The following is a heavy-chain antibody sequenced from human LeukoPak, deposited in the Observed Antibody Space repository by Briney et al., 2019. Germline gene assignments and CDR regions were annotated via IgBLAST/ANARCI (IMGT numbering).Heavy chain of an antibody. CDR1: GFTFSSYA. CDR2: ISGGGGST. D-gene: IGHD2-15*01. CDR3: AKGPHGYCSGGSCYYNYYGMDI. V-gene: IGHV3-23*01. J-gene: IGHJ6*02. Sequence: GASLRLSCAASGFTFSSYAMSWVRQAPGKGLEWVSGISGGGGSTYYADSVKGRFTISRGNSKNTLYLQMNSLRAEDTAVYYCAKGPHGYCSGGSCYYNYYGMDIWGQGTTVTVSS.